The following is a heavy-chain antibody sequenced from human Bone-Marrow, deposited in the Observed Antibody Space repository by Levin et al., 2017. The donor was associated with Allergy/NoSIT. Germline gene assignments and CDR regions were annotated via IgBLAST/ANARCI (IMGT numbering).Heavy chain of an antibody. CDR2: IYYDGSNE. CDR1: GFTFSHFG. CDR3: CRDTSGRPFHF. V-gene: IGHV3-33*02. D-gene: IGHD2-15*01. J-gene: IGHJ1*01. Sequence: PGGSLRLSCKASGFTFSHFGMHWIRQAPGKGLEWVAGIYYDGSNENYADSVKGRFTISRDNSANTLFLQMNTLRAEDTALYYCCRDTSGRPFHFWGQGTLVAVSS.